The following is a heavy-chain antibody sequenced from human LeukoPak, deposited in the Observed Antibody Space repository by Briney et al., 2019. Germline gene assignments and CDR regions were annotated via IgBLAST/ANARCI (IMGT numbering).Heavy chain of an antibody. CDR1: GFTFTNYA. CDR3: AKLKLYFDAYYFDY. J-gene: IGHJ4*02. D-gene: IGHD3-9*01. CDR2: ISFDGTNR. V-gene: IGHV3-30-3*02. Sequence: TGGSLRFSCAVSGFTFTNYAMHWVRQAPGKGLEWVALISFDGTNRYQTESVKGRSMGRFTISRDNSKNTLYLQMNSLRAEDTAVYYCAKLKLYFDAYYFDYWGQGTLVTVSS.